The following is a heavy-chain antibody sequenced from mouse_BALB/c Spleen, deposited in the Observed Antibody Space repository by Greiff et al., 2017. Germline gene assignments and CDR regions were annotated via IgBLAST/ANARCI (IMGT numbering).Heavy chain of an antibody. CDR2: IYPGGGYT. D-gene: IGHD1-1*01. V-gene: IGHV1-63*02. J-gene: IGHJ1*01. CDR1: GYTFTNYW. Sequence: VQLQQSGAELVRPGTSVKISCKASGYTFTNYWLGWVKQRPGHGLEWIGDIYPGGGYTNYNEKFKGKATLTADTSSSTAYMQLSSLTSEDSAVYFCASGSESRYVDVWGAGTTVTVSS. CDR3: ASGSESRYVDV.